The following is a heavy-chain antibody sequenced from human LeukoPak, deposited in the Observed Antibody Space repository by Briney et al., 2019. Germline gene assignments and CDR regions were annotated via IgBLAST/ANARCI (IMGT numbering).Heavy chain of an antibody. V-gene: IGHV3-43*02. J-gene: IGHJ3*02. D-gene: IGHD2-15*01. Sequence: PGGSLRLSCAASGFTFDDYAMHWVRQVPGQGLEWVSLISGDGGSTYFADSVRGRFTISRDNSKNSLNLQMNSLRTEDTALYYCAKDECSGGSCYLGAFDIWGQGTMVTVSS. CDR1: GFTFDDYA. CDR3: AKDECSGGSCYLGAFDI. CDR2: ISGDGGST.